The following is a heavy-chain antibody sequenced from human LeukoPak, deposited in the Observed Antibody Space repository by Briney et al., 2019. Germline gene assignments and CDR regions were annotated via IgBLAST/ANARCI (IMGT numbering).Heavy chain of an antibody. V-gene: IGHV3-33*01. D-gene: IGHD4-11*01. CDR3: ARDAQRGFDYSNSLKY. J-gene: IGHJ4*02. CDR1: GFTFNHYG. CDR2: IWSDGTNT. Sequence: PGGSLRLSCGATGFTFNHYGMHWVRQAPGKGLEWVAVIWSDGTNTYYADSVKGRFTISRVDYENTAYLQMNSLRPEDSGVYYCARDAQRGFDYSNSLKYWGQGTPVTVST.